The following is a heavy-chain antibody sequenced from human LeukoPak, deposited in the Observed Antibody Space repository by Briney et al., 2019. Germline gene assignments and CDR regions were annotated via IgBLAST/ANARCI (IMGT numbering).Heavy chain of an antibody. J-gene: IGHJ4*02. CDR1: EFTVSSNY. CDR3: AKDIAVAGTAVDY. CDR2: ISSGGST. D-gene: IGHD6-19*01. V-gene: IGHV3-66*01. Sequence: GGSLRLSCVASEFTVSSNYMSWVRQAPGKGLEWVSVISSGGSTYYTDSVKGGFTISRDNSKNTLYLQMNSLRAEDTAVYYCAKDIAVAGTAVDYWGQGTLVTVSS.